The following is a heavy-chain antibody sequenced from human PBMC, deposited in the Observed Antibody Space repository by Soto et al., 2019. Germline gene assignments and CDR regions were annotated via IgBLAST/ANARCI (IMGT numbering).Heavy chain of an antibody. Sequence: GESLKISCRPSGYRFTSYWIAWVRQMYGKGLEWMGIIFPSDSDIRYSPSFQGQVTISADRSTSTVFLQWASLKASDTAVYFRARKDKSGYFNWFDPWGQGTLVTVSS. CDR2: IFPSDSDI. CDR3: ARKDKSGYFNWFDP. V-gene: IGHV5-51*01. D-gene: IGHD3-22*01. CDR1: GYRFTSYW. J-gene: IGHJ5*02.